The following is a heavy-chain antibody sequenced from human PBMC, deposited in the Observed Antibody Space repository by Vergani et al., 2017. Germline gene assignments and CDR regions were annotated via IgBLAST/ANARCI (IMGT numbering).Heavy chain of an antibody. Sequence: EVQLLESGGGLVQPGGSLRLSCAASGFTFSSYSMNWVRQAPGKGLEWVSSISSSSSYIYYADSVKGRFTISRHNAKNSLYLQMNSLRAEDTAVYYCARNRGRSGYDLYMDVWGKGTTVTVSS. CDR3: ARNRGRSGYDLYMDV. CDR1: GFTFSSYS. J-gene: IGHJ6*03. CDR2: ISSSSSYI. D-gene: IGHD5-12*01. V-gene: IGHV3-21*01.